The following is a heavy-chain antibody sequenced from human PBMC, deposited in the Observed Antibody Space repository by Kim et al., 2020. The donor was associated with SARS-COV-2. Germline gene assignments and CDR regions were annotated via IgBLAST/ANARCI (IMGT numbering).Heavy chain of an antibody. J-gene: IGHJ4*02. CDR2: INPNSGGT. CDR1: GYTFTGYY. CDR3: ARESLTYDSSGYFDY. Sequence: ASVKVSCKASGYTFTGYYMHWVRQAPGQGLEWMGWINPNSGGTNYAQKFQGRVTMTRDTSISTAYMELSRLRSDDTAVYYCARESLTYDSSGYFDYWGQGTLVTVSS. D-gene: IGHD3-22*01. V-gene: IGHV1-2*02.